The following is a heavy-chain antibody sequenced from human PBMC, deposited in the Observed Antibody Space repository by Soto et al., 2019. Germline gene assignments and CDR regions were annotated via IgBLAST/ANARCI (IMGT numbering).Heavy chain of an antibody. D-gene: IGHD3-10*01. Sequence: QVQLQESGPGLVKPSETLSLTCTVSGGSISSYYWSWIRQPPGKGLEWVGYIYYSGSTNYNPSLKSRVTISVDTSKNQFSLKLSSVTAADTAVYYCARHIAGAPEYFQHWGQGTLVTVSS. V-gene: IGHV4-59*08. CDR3: ARHIAGAPEYFQH. CDR2: IYYSGST. J-gene: IGHJ1*01. CDR1: GGSISSYY.